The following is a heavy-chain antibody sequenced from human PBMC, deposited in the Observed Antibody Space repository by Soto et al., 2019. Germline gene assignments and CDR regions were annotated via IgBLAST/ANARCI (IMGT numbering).Heavy chain of an antibody. Sequence: EVQLVESGGGLVKPGGSLRLSCAASGFTFSSYSMNWVRQAPGKGLEWVSSISSSSSYIYYADSVKGRFTISRDNVKNSLYLQMNSLRAEDTAVYYCARDSYSSSCFDYWGQGTLVTVSS. CDR1: GFTFSSYS. V-gene: IGHV3-21*01. CDR3: ARDSYSSSCFDY. D-gene: IGHD6-6*01. CDR2: ISSSSSYI. J-gene: IGHJ4*02.